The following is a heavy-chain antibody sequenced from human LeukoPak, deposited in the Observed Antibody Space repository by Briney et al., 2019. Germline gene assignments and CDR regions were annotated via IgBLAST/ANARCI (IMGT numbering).Heavy chain of an antibody. V-gene: IGHV3-48*01. J-gene: IGHJ3*02. CDR3: ARHYSSRDAFDI. D-gene: IGHD4-11*01. CDR2: ISSSSSTI. CDR1: GLTFSSNS. Sequence: GGSLRLSCAASGLTFSSNSMNWVRQAPGKGLEWVSYISSSSSTIYYADSVKGRFTISRDNAKNSLYLQMNSLRAEDTAVYYCARHYSSRDAFDIWGQGTMVTVSS.